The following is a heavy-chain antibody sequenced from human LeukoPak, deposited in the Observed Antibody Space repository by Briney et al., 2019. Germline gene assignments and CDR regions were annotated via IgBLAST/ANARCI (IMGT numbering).Heavy chain of an antibody. Sequence: SETLSLTCAVYGGSFSGYYWSWIRQPPGKGLEWIGEINHSGSTNYNPSLKSRVTISVDTSKNQSSLKLSSVTAADTAVYYCARKSSVTTVINWFDPWGQGTLVTVSS. V-gene: IGHV4-34*01. CDR2: INHSGST. J-gene: IGHJ5*02. CDR1: GGSFSGYY. D-gene: IGHD4-17*01. CDR3: ARKSSVTTVINWFDP.